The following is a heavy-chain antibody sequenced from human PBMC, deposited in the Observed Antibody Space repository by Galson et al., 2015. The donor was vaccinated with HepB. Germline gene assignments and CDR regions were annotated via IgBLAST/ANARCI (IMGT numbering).Heavy chain of an antibody. J-gene: IGHJ6*02. CDR1: GYTFTSYY. V-gene: IGHV1-46*01. D-gene: IGHD4-11*01. CDR2: INPSGGST. Sequence: SVKVSCKASGYTFTSYYMYWVRQAPGRGLEWMGIINPSGGSTGYPQKFQGRVTMTRDTSTSTVYMELSSLRSEDTAVYYCARAGLPPYYYYGMDVWGQGTTVTVSS. CDR3: ARAGLPPYYYYGMDV.